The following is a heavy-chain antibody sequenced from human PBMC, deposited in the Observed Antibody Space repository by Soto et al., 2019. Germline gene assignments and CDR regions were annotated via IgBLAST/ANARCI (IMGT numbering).Heavy chain of an antibody. CDR2: IYSGGST. D-gene: IGHD6-6*01. CDR3: ASRYSSSSNLDYYYGMDV. Sequence: GGSLRLSCAASGFTVSSNYMSWVRQAPGKGLEWVSVIYSGGSTYYADSVKGRFTISRDNSKNTLYLQMNSLRAEDTAVYYCASRYSSSSNLDYYYGMDVWGQGTTVTVSS. CDR1: GFTVSSNY. V-gene: IGHV3-53*01. J-gene: IGHJ6*02.